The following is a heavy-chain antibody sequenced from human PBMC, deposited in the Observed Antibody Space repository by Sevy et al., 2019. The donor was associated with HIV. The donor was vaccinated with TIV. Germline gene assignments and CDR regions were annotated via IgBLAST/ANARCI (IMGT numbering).Heavy chain of an antibody. D-gene: IGHD1-1*01. Sequence: GTVKVSCKASGYTFTSYGISWVRQAPRQGLERTGWISAYNGNTNYAQKLQGRVTMTTDTSTSTAYMELRSLRSDDTAVYYCARWGNRYNWNADYFDYWGQGTLVTVSS. CDR3: ARWGNRYNWNADYFDY. CDR2: ISAYNGNT. J-gene: IGHJ4*02. CDR1: GYTFTSYG. V-gene: IGHV1-18*01.